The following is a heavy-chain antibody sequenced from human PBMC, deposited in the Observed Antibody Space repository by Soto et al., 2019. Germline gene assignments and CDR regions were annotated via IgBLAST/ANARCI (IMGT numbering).Heavy chain of an antibody. CDR3: ARGSLAIDY. CDR2: IFPSGST. J-gene: IGHJ4*02. CDR1: GGSLSNYY. V-gene: IGHV4-4*07. D-gene: IGHD3-16*02. Sequence: PSETLSLTCTVSGGSLSNYYWSWIRHPAGKGLEWIGRIFPSGSTNYNPSLKSRVTMSVDTSKNQSSLAFSSVTAADTAVYYCARGSLAIDYWGQGAQVTVSS.